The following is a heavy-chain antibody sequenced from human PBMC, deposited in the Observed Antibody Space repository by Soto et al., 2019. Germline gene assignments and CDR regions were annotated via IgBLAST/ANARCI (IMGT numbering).Heavy chain of an antibody. V-gene: IGHV3-30*18. CDR3: ANSIHDSIGYYPLGIDY. J-gene: IGHJ4*02. CDR2: ISYDGSNK. CDR1: GFTFSSYG. Sequence: GGSLILSCAASGFTFSSYGMHWVRQAPGKGLEWVAVISYDGSNKYYADSVKGRFTISRDNSKNTLYLQMNSLRAEDTAVYYCANSIHDSIGYYPLGIDYWGQGTLVTVSS. D-gene: IGHD3-22*01.